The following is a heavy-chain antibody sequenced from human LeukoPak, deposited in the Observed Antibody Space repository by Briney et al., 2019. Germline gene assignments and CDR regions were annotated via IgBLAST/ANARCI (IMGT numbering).Heavy chain of an antibody. CDR1: GGSFSGYY. CDR3: ARLNIPKYYYGSGSYYNWFDP. J-gene: IGHJ5*02. V-gene: IGHV4-34*01. CDR2: INHSGST. Sequence: SETLSLTCTVYGGSFSGYYWSWIRQPPGKGLEWIGEINHSGSTNYNPSLKSRVTISVDTSKNQLSLKLSSVTAADTAVYYCARLNIPKYYYGSGSYYNWFDPWGQGTLVTVSS. D-gene: IGHD3-10*01.